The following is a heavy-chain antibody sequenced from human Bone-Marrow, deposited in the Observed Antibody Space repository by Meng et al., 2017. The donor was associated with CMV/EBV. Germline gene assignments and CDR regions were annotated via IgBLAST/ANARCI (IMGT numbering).Heavy chain of an antibody. CDR2: ISAYNGNT. CDR1: GYTFTSYG. Sequence: ASVKVSCKASGYTFTSYGISWVRQAPGQGLEWMGWISAYNGNTNYAQKLQGRVTMTTDTSTSTAYMELRSLRSDDTAVYFCARDTKDSYDLWTASSPEPDNGMDVWGQGTTVTVSS. CDR3: ARDTKDSYDLWTASSPEPDNGMDV. J-gene: IGHJ6*02. V-gene: IGHV1-18*01. D-gene: IGHD3/OR15-3a*01.